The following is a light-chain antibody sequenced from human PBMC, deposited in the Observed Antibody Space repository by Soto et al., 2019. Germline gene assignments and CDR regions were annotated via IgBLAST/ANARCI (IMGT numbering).Light chain of an antibody. CDR3: QQYNNWPTYT. Sequence: EIVMTQSPATLSVSPGERATLSCRASQSVSSNLAWYQQKPGQAPRLHIYGASTRATGIPARFSGSGSGTECTLTISSLQSEDFAVYYCQQYNNWPTYTFGQGTKLEIK. CDR1: QSVSSN. CDR2: GAS. V-gene: IGKV3-15*01. J-gene: IGKJ2*01.